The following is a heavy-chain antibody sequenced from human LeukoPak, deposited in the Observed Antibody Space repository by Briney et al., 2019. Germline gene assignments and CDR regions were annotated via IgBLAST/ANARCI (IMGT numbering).Heavy chain of an antibody. V-gene: IGHV3-48*03. D-gene: IGHD1-26*01. CDR3: ARDFAPSYSGSYNAKTVYFDY. CDR1: GFTFSSYE. J-gene: IGHJ4*02. Sequence: AGGSLRLSCAASGFTFSSYEMNWVRQAPGKGLEWVSYISSSGSTIYYADSVKGRFTISRDNAKNSLYLQMNSLRAEDTAVYYCARDFAPSYSGSYNAKTVYFDYWGQGTLVTVSS. CDR2: ISSSGSTI.